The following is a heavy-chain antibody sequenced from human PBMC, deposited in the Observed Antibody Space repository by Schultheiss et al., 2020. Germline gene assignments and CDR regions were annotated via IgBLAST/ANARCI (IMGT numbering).Heavy chain of an antibody. CDR2: IYYSGTT. Sequence: SETLSLTCAVSGGSISSSNWWSWVRQPPGKGLEWIGYIYYSGTTSYNPSLKSRVTISVDTSKNQFSLKLSSVTAADTAVYYCARGDDTFDYWGQGTLVTVSS. CDR3: ARGDDTFDY. CDR1: GGSISSSNW. V-gene: IGHV4-4*02. J-gene: IGHJ4*02.